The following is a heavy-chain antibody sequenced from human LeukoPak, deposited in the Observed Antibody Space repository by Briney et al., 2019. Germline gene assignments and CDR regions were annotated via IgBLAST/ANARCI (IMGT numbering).Heavy chain of an antibody. CDR2: IGSKANNYAT. D-gene: IGHD2-8*01. CDR1: GFGLSGSA. CDR3: TDGVGNY. J-gene: IGHJ4*02. V-gene: IGHV3-73*01. Sequence: GGSLRLSCAASGFGLSGSAMHWVRQASGKGLDWVGRIGSKANNYATVYAASVKGRFTISRDDSKNTAYLQMDSLKTEDTAVYYCTDGVGNYWGQGTLVTVSS.